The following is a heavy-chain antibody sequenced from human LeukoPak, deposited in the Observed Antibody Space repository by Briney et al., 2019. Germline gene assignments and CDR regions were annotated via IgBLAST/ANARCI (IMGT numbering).Heavy chain of an antibody. Sequence: GGSLRLSCAASGFTFSSHSMNWVRQAPGKGLEWVSSISGSSTYIYYTDSVKGRFTISRDNAKNSLYLQMNSLRAEDTAVYYCARRQGLTGYYGMDVWGQGTTVTVSS. J-gene: IGHJ6*02. CDR3: ARRQGLTGYYGMDV. CDR1: GFTFSSHS. D-gene: IGHD2-8*02. V-gene: IGHV3-21*04. CDR2: ISGSSTYI.